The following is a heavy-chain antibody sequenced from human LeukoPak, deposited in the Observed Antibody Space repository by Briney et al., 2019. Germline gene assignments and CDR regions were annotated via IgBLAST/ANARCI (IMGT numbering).Heavy chain of an antibody. J-gene: IGHJ3*02. Sequence: GGSLRLSCAASGFTVSSNYMSWVRQAPGKGLEWVSAISGSGGSTYYADSVKGRFTISRDNSKNTLYLQMNSLRAEDTAVYYCAKDLTPVGEWAFDIWGQGTMVTVSS. V-gene: IGHV3-23*01. CDR2: ISGSGGST. D-gene: IGHD3-10*01. CDR3: AKDLTPVGEWAFDI. CDR1: GFTVSSNY.